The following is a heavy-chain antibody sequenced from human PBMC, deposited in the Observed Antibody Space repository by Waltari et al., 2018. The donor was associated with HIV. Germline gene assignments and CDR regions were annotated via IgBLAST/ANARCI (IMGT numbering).Heavy chain of an antibody. CDR3: ARGDLAV. CDR2: IRGDGNTP. V-gene: IGHV3-74*01. CDR1: GFTLRDFW. Sequence: EVQLVESGGGLIQPGGSLRLSCAASGFTLRDFWMHWVLQVPGTGLVWVSRIRGDGNTPGYADYVKGRFTISRDNAKKTMYLQMNSLRAEDTAVYYCARGDLAVWGQGTTVTVSS. J-gene: IGHJ6*02.